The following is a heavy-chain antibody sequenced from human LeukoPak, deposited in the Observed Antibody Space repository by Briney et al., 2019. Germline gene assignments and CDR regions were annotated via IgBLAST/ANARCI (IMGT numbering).Heavy chain of an antibody. CDR3: ASHDYGDYGAFDI. CDR1: GFTFSSYS. Sequence: GGSLRLSCAASGFTFSSYSMNWVRQAPGKGLEWVSYISSSSSTIYYADSVKGRFTISRDNAKNSLYLQMNSLRAEDTAVYYCASHDYGDYGAFDIWGQWTMVTVSS. D-gene: IGHD4-17*01. J-gene: IGHJ3*02. V-gene: IGHV3-48*01. CDR2: ISSSSSTI.